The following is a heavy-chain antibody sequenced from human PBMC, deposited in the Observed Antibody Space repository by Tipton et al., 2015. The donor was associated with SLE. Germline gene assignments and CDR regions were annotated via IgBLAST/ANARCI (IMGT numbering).Heavy chain of an antibody. V-gene: IGHV1-18*01. Sequence: QLVQSGAEVKKPGASVKVSCKASGYTFASYGVSWVRQAPGQGLEWMGWISAYNGDTNYEQKFQGRVTMTTDTSTSTAYMELRSLRSDDTAVYFCARGVKYDFWRGYSPYDCWGQGTLVTVSS. CDR1: GYTFASYG. CDR3: ARGVKYDFWRGYSPYDC. CDR2: ISAYNGDT. J-gene: IGHJ4*02. D-gene: IGHD3-3*01.